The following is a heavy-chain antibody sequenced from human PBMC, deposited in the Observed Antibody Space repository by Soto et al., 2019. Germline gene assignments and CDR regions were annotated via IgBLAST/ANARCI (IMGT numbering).Heavy chain of an antibody. Sequence: PGGSLRLSCAASGFTFSTYAMSWVRQAPGKGLEWVSAITGTGNSAYYVDSVRGRFTISRDNSKNTVYLQMTSLTAEDTGIYFCAKVPAPYRYYFDYWGQGTLVTVSS. V-gene: IGHV3-23*01. CDR1: GFTFSTYA. CDR2: ITGTGNSA. J-gene: IGHJ4*02. CDR3: AKVPAPYRYYFDY. D-gene: IGHD3-16*02.